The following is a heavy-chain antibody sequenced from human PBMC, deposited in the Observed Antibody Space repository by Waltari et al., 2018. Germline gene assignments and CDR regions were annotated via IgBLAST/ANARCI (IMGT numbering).Heavy chain of an antibody. CDR2: ISWNSGSI. D-gene: IGHD3-22*01. CDR3: AKSHYYDSSCYPRDWYFDL. V-gene: IGHV3-9*01. Sequence: EVQLVESGGGLVQPGRSLRLSCAASGFTFDDYAMHWVRQAPGKGLEWVSGISWNSGSIGYADSVKGRFTISRDNAKNSLYLQMNSLRAEDTALYYCAKSHYYDSSCYPRDWYFDLWGRGTLVTVSS. CDR1: GFTFDDYA. J-gene: IGHJ2*01.